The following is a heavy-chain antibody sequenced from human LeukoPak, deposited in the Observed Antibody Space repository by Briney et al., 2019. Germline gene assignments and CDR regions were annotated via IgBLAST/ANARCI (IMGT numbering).Heavy chain of an antibody. CDR3: ARDLSSWGSYRYFDY. Sequence: ASVKVSCKASGYTFTAYYMHWVRQAPGQGLEWMGWMNPNSGDTNYAQKLQGRVTMTTDTSTSTAYMELRSLRSDDTAVYYCARDLSSWGSYRYFDYWGQGTLVTVSS. V-gene: IGHV1-2*02. J-gene: IGHJ4*02. CDR2: MNPNSGDT. D-gene: IGHD3-16*02. CDR1: GYTFTAYY.